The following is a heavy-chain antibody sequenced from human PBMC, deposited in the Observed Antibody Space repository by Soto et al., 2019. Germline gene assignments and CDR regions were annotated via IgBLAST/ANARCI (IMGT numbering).Heavy chain of an antibody. CDR2: ISPYNGNT. J-gene: IGHJ4*02. D-gene: IGHD5-18*01. CDR3: ATQIDTVMVFRD. CDR1: DKTFLSYG. V-gene: IGHV1-18*01. Sequence: QVQLVQSGAEVKKPGASVKVSCKASDKTFLSYGISWVRQGPGQGLEWMGWISPYNGNTNYAQKLQGRGTMTTDTSTSTAYMELRSLSSDDTAVYYCATQIDTVMVFRDWGQGTLVTVSS.